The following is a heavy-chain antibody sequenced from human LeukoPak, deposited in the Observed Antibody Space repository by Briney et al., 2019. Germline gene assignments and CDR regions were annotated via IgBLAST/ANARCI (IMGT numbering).Heavy chain of an antibody. CDR2: ISYDGSNK. D-gene: IGHD6-13*01. Sequence: GGSLRLSWAASGFTFSSYSMKWGGQARGKGRERVVVISYDGSNKYYADSVKGRFTISRDNSKNTLYLQMNSLRADDAAVYYCARDYSSSWYNWFDPWGQGTLVTVSS. CDR3: ARDYSSSWYNWFDP. J-gene: IGHJ5*02. V-gene: IGHV3-30*03. CDR1: GFTFSSYS.